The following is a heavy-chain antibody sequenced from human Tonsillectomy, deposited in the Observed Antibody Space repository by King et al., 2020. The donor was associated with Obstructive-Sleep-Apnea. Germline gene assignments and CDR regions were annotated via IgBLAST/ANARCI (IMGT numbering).Heavy chain of an antibody. Sequence: VQLVESGAEVKKPGSSVKVSCKTFGGTFSSYAISWVRQAPGQGLEWMGGIIPILGTANYAQKFQGRVTITADESTSTAYMELSSLRSEDTAVYYCAVDSYGKYYYYAVDVWGQGTTVIVS. CDR3: AVDSYGKYYYYAVDV. CDR1: GGTFSSYA. V-gene: IGHV1-69*01. J-gene: IGHJ6*02. CDR2: IIPILGTA. D-gene: IGHD5-18*01.